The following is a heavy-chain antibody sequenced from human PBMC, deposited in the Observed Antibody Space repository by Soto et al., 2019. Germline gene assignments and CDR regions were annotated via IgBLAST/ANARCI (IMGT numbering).Heavy chain of an antibody. J-gene: IGHJ4*02. CDR2: IYYSGST. CDR3: ARALRITMVRGVIRHFDY. Sequence: SETLSLTCTVSGGSISSGGYYWSWIRQHPGKGLEWIGYIYYSGSTYYNPSLKSRVTISVDTSKNQFSLKLSSVTAADTAVYYCARALRITMVRGVIRHFDYWGQGTLVTVSS. V-gene: IGHV4-31*03. CDR1: GGSISSGGYY. D-gene: IGHD3-10*01.